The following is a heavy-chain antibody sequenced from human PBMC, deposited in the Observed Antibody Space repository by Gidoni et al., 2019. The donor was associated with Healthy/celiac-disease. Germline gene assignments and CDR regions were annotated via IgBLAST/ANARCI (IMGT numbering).Heavy chain of an antibody. CDR1: GGTFSSYA. D-gene: IGHD3-22*01. CDR2: IIPSFGTA. CDR3: ARGDGDYYDSSGYYPFDY. V-gene: IGHV1-69*01. J-gene: IGHJ4*02. Sequence: QVQLVQSGAEVKQPGSSVKFSCKASGGTFSSYAISWVRQAPGQGLEWMGGIIPSFGTANYAQKLQGRVTITADESTSTAYRELSSLRSEETAVYYCARGDGDYYDSSGYYPFDYWGQGTLVTVSS.